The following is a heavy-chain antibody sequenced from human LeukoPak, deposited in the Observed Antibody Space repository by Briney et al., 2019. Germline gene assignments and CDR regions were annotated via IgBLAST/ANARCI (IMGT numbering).Heavy chain of an antibody. CDR3: AKSGELLWFGELDYYYMDV. D-gene: IGHD3-10*01. CDR2: ISGSGGST. CDR1: GFTFSSYA. V-gene: IGHV3-23*01. Sequence: PGGSLRLSCAASGFTFSSYAMSWLRQAPGKELEWVSAISGSGGSTYYADPVKGRFTISRDNSKNTLYLQMNSLRAEDRAVYYCAKSGELLWFGELDYYYMDVWGKGTTVTVSS. J-gene: IGHJ6*03.